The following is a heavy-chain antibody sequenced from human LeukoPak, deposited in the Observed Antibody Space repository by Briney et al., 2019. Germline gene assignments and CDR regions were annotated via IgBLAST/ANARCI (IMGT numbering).Heavy chain of an antibody. D-gene: IGHD6-13*01. V-gene: IGHV1-2*02. CDR1: GYTFTGYY. CDR3: ARVFGAAELTGLVVAQD. Sequence: VASVKVSCKASGYTFTGYYMHWVRQAPGQGLEWMGWINPNSGGTNYAQKLQGRVTMTTDTSTSTAYMELRSLRSDDTAVYYCARVFGAAELTGLVVAQDWGQGTLVTVSS. CDR2: INPNSGGT. J-gene: IGHJ4*02.